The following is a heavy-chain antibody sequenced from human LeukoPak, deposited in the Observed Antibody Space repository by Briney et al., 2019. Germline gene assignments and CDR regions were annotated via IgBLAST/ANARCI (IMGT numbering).Heavy chain of an antibody. CDR2: IYYSGST. V-gene: IGHV4-39*01. CDR3: ARHSSVLPFDY. CDR1: DGSFSDDY. Sequence: SETLSLTCGVDDGSFSDDYWGWIRQPPGKGLEWIGSIYYSGSTYYNPSLKSRVTISVDTSKDQFSLKLSSVTAADTAVYYCARHSSVLPFDYRGQGTLVAVSS. D-gene: IGHD3-10*01. J-gene: IGHJ4*02.